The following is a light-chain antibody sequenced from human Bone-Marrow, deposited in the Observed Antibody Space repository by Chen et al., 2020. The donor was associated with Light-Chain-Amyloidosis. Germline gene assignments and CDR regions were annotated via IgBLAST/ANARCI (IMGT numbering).Light chain of an antibody. Sequence: SYELTQPPSVSVSPGQTARITCSGDDLPTKYAYWYQKKPGQAPVLVIHRDTERPAGISERFSRSSSGTTSTLTISGVQAEDEDDYHCQSADSSGTYEVIFGGGTKLTV. CDR3: QSADSSGTYEVI. CDR2: RDT. CDR1: DLPTKY. V-gene: IGLV3-25*03. J-gene: IGLJ2*01.